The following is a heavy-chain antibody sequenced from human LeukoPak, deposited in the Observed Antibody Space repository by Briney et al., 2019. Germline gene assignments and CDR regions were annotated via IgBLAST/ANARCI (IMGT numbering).Heavy chain of an antibody. CDR1: GGSISSSSYY. D-gene: IGHD3-10*01. Sequence: SETLSLTCTVSGGSISSSSYYWGWIRQPPGKGLEWIGSIYYSGSTYYNPSLKSRVTISVDTSKNQFSLKLSSVTAADTAVYYCARTETLWFGELFPDYWGQGTLVTVSS. CDR2: IYYSGST. V-gene: IGHV4-39*01. CDR3: ARTETLWFGELFPDY. J-gene: IGHJ4*02.